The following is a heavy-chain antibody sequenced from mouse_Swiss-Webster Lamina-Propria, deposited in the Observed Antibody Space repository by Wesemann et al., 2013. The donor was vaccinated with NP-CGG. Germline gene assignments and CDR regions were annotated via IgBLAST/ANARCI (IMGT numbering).Heavy chain of an antibody. D-gene: IGHD2-1*01. J-gene: IGHJ3*01. CDR2: ILPGSGST. Sequence: QVQLQQSGAELMKPGASVKISCKATGYTFSSYWIEWVKQRPGHGLEWIGEILPGSGSTNYNEKFKGKATFTADTSSNTAYMQLSSLTSEDSAVYYCARGDGNTGFAYWGQGTLVTVSA. CDR3: ARGDGNTGFAY. CDR1: GYTFSSYW. V-gene: IGHV1-9*01.